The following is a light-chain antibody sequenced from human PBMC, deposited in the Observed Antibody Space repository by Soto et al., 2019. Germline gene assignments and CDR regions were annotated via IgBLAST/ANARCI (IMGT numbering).Light chain of an antibody. CDR3: QQYNSYSWT. J-gene: IGKJ1*01. Sequence: DIQMTQSPSTLSASVGDRVAITCRASQSISSSLAWYQQKPGKAPKLLIYKASSLESGVPSGFSGSGSGTEFTLTISSLQPDDFAAYYCQQYNSYSWTFGQGTKVDIK. V-gene: IGKV1-5*03. CDR2: KAS. CDR1: QSISSS.